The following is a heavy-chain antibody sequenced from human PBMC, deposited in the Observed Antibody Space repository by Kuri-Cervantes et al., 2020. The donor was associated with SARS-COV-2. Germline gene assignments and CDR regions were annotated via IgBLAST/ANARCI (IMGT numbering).Heavy chain of an antibody. CDR2: IYYSGST. V-gene: IGHV4-39*07. CDR3: ARVPIAAPEY. Sequence: GSLRLSCTVSGGSISSSSYYWGWIRQPPGKGLEWIGSIYYSGSTYYNPSPKSRVTISVDTSKNQFSLKLSSVTAADTAVYYCARVPIAAPEYWGQGTLVTVSS. D-gene: IGHD6-13*01. J-gene: IGHJ4*02. CDR1: GGSISSSSYY.